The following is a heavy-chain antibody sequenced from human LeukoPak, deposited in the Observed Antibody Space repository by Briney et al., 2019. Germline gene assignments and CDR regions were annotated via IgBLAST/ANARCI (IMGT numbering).Heavy chain of an antibody. CDR2: IYSGGST. CDR1: GFTFSDYY. V-gene: IGHV3-66*01. Sequence: GGSLRLSCAASGFTFSDYYMSWVRQAPGKGLEWVSIIYSGGSTYYADSVKGRFTISRDISKNTLYLQMNSLRAEDAAVYYCATRAPLYHFDFWGQGTLVTVSS. J-gene: IGHJ4*02. CDR3: ATRAPLYHFDF. D-gene: IGHD5/OR15-5a*01.